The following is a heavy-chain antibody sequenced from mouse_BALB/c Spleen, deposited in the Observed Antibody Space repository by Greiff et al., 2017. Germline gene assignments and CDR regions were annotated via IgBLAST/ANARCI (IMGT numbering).Heavy chain of an antibody. Sequence: VKLQESGAELARPGASVKLSCKASGYTFTSYWMQWVKQRPGQGLEWIGAIYPGDGDTRYTQKFKGKATLTADKSSSTAYMQLSSLASEDSAVYYCARGGNYPYAMDYWGQGTSVTVSS. V-gene: IGHV1-87*01. D-gene: IGHD2-1*01. CDR2: IYPGDGDT. J-gene: IGHJ4*01. CDR3: ARGGNYPYAMDY. CDR1: GYTFTSYW.